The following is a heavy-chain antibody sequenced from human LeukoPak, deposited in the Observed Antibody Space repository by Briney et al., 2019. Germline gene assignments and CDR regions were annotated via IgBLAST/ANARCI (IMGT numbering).Heavy chain of an antibody. D-gene: IGHD3-22*01. J-gene: IGHJ4*02. Sequence: GGSLRLSCTASGFTFGGYAMSWVRQAPGKGLEWVGFIRSKTYRGTAEYAASVKGRFTISRDDSKSIAYLQTNSLKTDDTAVYYCTSVYDTSAYYHSGVDYWGQGTLVTVSS. V-gene: IGHV3-49*04. CDR3: TSVYDTSAYYHSGVDY. CDR1: GFTFGGYA. CDR2: IRSKTYRGTA.